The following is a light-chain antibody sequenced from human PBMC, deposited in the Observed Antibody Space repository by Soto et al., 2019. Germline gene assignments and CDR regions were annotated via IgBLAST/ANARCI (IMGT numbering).Light chain of an antibody. CDR2: GAA. J-gene: IGKJ1*01. CDR1: QSVSGY. CDR3: QQYNNWPQT. V-gene: IGKV3-15*01. Sequence: IVLTQSPVTLSLSPWERATLSCRASQSVSGYLAWYQQKPGQAPRLLIYGAATRATGIPARFSGSGSGTDFTLTISGLQSEDFAVYYCQQYNNWPQTFGQGTKVDIK.